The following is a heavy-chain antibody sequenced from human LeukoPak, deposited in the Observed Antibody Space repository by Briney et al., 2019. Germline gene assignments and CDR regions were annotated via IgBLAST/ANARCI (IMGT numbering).Heavy chain of an antibody. V-gene: IGHV3-21*01. Sequence: GGSLRLSCAASGFTFSSYSMNWVRQAPGKGLEWISSISSSSSYIYYADSVKGRFTISRDNAKNSLYLQMNSLRAEDTAVYYCAREPRWYFDYWGQGTLVTVSS. CDR1: GFTFSSYS. CDR2: ISSSSSYI. D-gene: IGHD4-23*01. CDR3: AREPRWYFDY. J-gene: IGHJ4*02.